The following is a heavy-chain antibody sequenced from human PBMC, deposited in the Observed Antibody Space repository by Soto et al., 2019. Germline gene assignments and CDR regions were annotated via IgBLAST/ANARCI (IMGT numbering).Heavy chain of an antibody. J-gene: IGHJ5*02. CDR3: ARDTNSLDL. CDR2: IYHTGDT. V-gene: IGHV4-38-2*02. D-gene: IGHD2-8*01. CDR1: SYSISSGFF. Sequence: SETLSLTCVVSSYSISSGFFWAWIRQPPGKGLEWVGSIYHTGDTHYNPSLRSQVSMSVDTPKNQFSLRLTSLTAADTAVYFCARDTNSLDLWGRGTLVTVSS.